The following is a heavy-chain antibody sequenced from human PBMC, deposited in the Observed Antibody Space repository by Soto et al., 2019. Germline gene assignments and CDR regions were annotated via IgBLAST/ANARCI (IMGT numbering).Heavy chain of an antibody. CDR2: INHSGST. J-gene: IGHJ4*02. CDR3: ARVARDSGYGNDY. Sequence: SEPQPLTNTVSYGNIINHYWRRILQTPRKGLEWIGDINHSGSTNYNPSLKSRLTISVDTSKKQFSLKLNSVTAADTAVYYCARVARDSGYGNDYWGQGILVSVSS. D-gene: IGHD5-12*01. V-gene: IGHV4-34*01. CDR1: YGNIINHY.